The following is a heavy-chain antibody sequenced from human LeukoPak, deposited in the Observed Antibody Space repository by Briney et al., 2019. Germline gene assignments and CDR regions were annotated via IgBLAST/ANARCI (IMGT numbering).Heavy chain of an antibody. D-gene: IGHD6-6*01. CDR3: AKARQPYSSSSGFDY. V-gene: IGHV3-23*01. J-gene: IGHJ4*02. Sequence: PGGSLRLSCAASGFTFSSYAMSWVRQAPGKGLEWVSAISGSGGSTHYADSVKGRFTISRDNSKNTLYLQMNSLRAEDTAVYYCAKARQPYSSSSGFDYWGQGTPVTVSS. CDR1: GFTFSSYA. CDR2: ISGSGGST.